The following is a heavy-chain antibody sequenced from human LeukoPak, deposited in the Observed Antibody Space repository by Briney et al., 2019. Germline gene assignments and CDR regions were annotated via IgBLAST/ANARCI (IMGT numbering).Heavy chain of an antibody. J-gene: IGHJ3*02. CDR3: ARDGNYYDSSGYGVDI. CDR1: GGSIPSHP. CDR2: IYYSGST. D-gene: IGHD3-22*01. Sequence: PSETLSLTCTVSGGSIPSHPWSWLRQPPGKGLESLGYIYYSGSTNYNPSLKSRVTISVDTSKNQFSLKLSSVTAADTAVYYCARDGNYYDSSGYGVDIWGQGTMVTVSS. V-gene: IGHV4-59*11.